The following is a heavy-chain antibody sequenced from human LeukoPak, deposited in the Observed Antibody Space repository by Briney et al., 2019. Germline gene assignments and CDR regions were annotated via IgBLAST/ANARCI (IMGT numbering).Heavy chain of an antibody. D-gene: IGHD2-21*01. V-gene: IGHV5-51*01. Sequence: GESLKISCKGSGYSFTSYWIGWVRQMPGKGLEWMGIIYPGDSDTRYSPSFQGQVTISADKSISTAYLQWSSLKASDTAMYYCASAYCGGDCYSDASYYFDYWGQGTLVTVSS. J-gene: IGHJ4*02. CDR2: IYPGDSDT. CDR1: GYSFTSYW. CDR3: ASAYCGGDCYSDASYYFDY.